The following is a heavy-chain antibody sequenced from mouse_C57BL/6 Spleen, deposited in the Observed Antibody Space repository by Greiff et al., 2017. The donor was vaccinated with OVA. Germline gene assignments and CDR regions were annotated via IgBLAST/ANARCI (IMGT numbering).Heavy chain of an antibody. Sequence: VQLQQSGAELVKPGASVKLSCTASGFNIKDYYMHWVKQRTEQGLEWIGRIDPEDGETKYAPKFPGKATITADTSSNTAYLQLSSLTSEDTAVYYCAYGSSFYYYAMDYWGQGTSVTVSS. CDR2: IDPEDGET. D-gene: IGHD1-1*01. CDR3: AYGSSFYYYAMDY. CDR1: GFNIKDYY. J-gene: IGHJ4*01. V-gene: IGHV14-2*01.